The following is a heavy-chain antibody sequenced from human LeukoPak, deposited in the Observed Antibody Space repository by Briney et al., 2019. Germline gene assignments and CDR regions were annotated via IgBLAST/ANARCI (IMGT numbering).Heavy chain of an antibody. V-gene: IGHV1-24*01. CDR1: GDTLTELS. D-gene: IGHD6-13*01. CDR2: FDPEDGET. J-gene: IGHJ4*02. CDR3: ATDSRIAAAGTYYFDY. Sequence: ASVKVSCKVSGDTLTELSMHWVRQAPGKGLEWRGGFDPEDGETIYAQKFQGRVTMTEDTSTDTAYMELSSLRSEDTAVYYCATDSRIAAAGTYYFDYWGQGTLVTVSS.